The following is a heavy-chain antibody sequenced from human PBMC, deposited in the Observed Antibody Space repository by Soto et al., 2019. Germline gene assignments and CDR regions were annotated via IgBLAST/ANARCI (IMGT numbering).Heavy chain of an antibody. D-gene: IGHD3-10*01. CDR2: IILTPGTA. CDR3: ARDSVAPHGAFDI. J-gene: IGHJ3*02. Sequence: SVKVSCNASGGSLSSYAMSWVRQAPGQGLEWMGGIILTPGTANYAQKFQGRVTITADKSTSTAYMELSSLRSEDTAVYYCARDSVAPHGAFDIWGQGTMVTV. V-gene: IGHV1-69*10. CDR1: GGSLSSYA.